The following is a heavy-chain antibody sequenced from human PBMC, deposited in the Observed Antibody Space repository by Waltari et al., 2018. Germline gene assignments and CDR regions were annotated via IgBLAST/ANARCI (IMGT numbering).Heavy chain of an antibody. Sequence: QVQLQESGPGLVKPSGTLSLTCAVSGGSISSSNWWSWVRQPPGKGLEWIVAIYHSGSTNDNPSLKSRVTISVDKSKNQFSLKLSSVTAADTAVYYCATPSRGLGHFDYWGQGTLVTVSS. CDR1: GGSISSSNW. J-gene: IGHJ4*02. CDR3: ATPSRGLGHFDY. V-gene: IGHV4-4*02. D-gene: IGHD6-19*01. CDR2: IYHSGST.